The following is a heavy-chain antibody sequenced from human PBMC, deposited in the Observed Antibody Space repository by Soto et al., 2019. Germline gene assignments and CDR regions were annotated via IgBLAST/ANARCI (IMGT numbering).Heavy chain of an antibody. CDR2: ISGSGGST. CDR1: GFTFSSYA. D-gene: IGHD3-3*01. V-gene: IGHV3-23*01. Sequence: GGSLRLSCAASGFTFSSYAMSWVRQAPGKGLEWVSAISGSGGSTCYADAVKGRFTISRDNSKNTLYRQMHSLRAEDTAVYYCAQTNSRFLEWLYFDYWGQGTLVTVSS. CDR3: AQTNSRFLEWLYFDY. J-gene: IGHJ4*02.